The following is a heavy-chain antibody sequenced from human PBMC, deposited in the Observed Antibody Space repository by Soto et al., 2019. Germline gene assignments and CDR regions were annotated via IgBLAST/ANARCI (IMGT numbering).Heavy chain of an antibody. V-gene: IGHV4-31*03. J-gene: IGHJ4*02. CDR1: GGSISSGGYY. D-gene: IGHD7-27*01. Sequence: SETLSLTCTVSGGSISSGGYYWSWIRQHPGKGLEWIGYIYYSGSTYYNPSLKSRVTISVDTSKNQFSLKLSSVTAADTAVYYCARDQTITGEFDYWGQGTLVTVSS. CDR2: IYYSGST. CDR3: ARDQTITGEFDY.